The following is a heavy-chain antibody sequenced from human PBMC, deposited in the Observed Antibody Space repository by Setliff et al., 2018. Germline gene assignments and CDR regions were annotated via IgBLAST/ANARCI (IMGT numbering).Heavy chain of an antibody. CDR3: ARDGRALGWYYYDSSGYYSGNWFDP. D-gene: IGHD3-22*01. CDR1: GYTFTSYG. J-gene: IGHJ5*02. CDR2: ISAYNGNT. V-gene: IGHV1-18*01. Sequence: GASVKVSCKASGYTFTSYGISWVRQAPGQGLEWMGWISAYNGNTNYAQKLQGRVTMTTDTSKSTAYMELRSLRSDDTAVYYCARDGRALGWYYYDSSGYYSGNWFDPWGQGTLVTVSS.